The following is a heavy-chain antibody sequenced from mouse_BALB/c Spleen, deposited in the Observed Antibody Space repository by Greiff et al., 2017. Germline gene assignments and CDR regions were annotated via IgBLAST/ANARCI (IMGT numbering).Heavy chain of an antibody. Sequence: EVKLVESGGGLVQPGGSLRLSCATSGFTFTDYYMSWVRQPPGKALEWLGFIRNKANGYTTEYSASVKGRFTISRDNSQSILYLQMNTLRAEDSATYYCARDIQIYYDYDEGFAYWGQGTLVTVSA. CDR1: GFTFTDYY. J-gene: IGHJ3*01. CDR3: ARDIQIYYDYDEGFAY. CDR2: IRNKANGYTT. V-gene: IGHV7-3*02. D-gene: IGHD2-4*01.